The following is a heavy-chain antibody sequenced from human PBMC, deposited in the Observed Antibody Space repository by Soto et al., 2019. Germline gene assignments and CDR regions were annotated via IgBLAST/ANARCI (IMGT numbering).Heavy chain of an antibody. CDR1: GGSISSYY. D-gene: IGHD2-2*01. CDR3: ARQGPASILNTWFDP. Sequence: SETLSLTCTVSGGSISSYYWSWIRQPPGKGLEWIGYIYYSGSTNYNPSLKSRATISLDTSKNQFSLKLSPVTAADTAVYYCARQGPASILNTWFDPWGQGTLVTVSS. J-gene: IGHJ5*02. CDR2: IYYSGST. V-gene: IGHV4-59*01.